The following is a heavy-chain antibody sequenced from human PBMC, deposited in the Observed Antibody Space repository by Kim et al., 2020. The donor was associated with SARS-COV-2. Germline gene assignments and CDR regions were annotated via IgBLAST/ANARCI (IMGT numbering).Heavy chain of an antibody. V-gene: IGHV3-64*01. CDR3: ARVKPHYLWPDY. CDR1: GFTFSSYA. D-gene: IGHD1-26*01. Sequence: GGSLRLSCAASGFTFSSYAMHWVRQAPGKGLEYVSAISSNGGSTYYANSVKGRFTISRDNSKNTLYLQMGSLRAEDMAVYYCARVKPHYLWPDYWGQGTLVTVSS. CDR2: ISSNGGST. J-gene: IGHJ4*02.